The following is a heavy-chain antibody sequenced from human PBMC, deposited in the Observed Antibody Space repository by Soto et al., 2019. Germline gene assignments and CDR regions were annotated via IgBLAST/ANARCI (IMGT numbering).Heavy chain of an antibody. J-gene: IGHJ4*02. CDR2: ISSSSSYI. D-gene: IGHD4-17*01. CDR1: GFTFSSYS. Sequence: PGGSLRLSCAASGFTFSSYSMNWVRQAPGKGLEWVSSISSSSSYIYYADSVKGRFTISRDNAKNSLYLQMNSLRAEDTAVYYCARENSVYTVTTTSASWFDYWGQGTLVTVPS. V-gene: IGHV3-21*01. CDR3: ARENSVYTVTTTSASWFDY.